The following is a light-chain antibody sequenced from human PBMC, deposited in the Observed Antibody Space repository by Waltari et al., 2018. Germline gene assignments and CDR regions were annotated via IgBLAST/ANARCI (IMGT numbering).Light chain of an antibody. Sequence: QSALTQPASVSGSPGQSITISCTGTSSDVGGYNYVSWYQQHPCKAPKLMIYDVSKRPSGVSNRFSGSKSGNTASLTISGLQAEDEADYYCSSYTSSSTFEVFGGGTKLTVL. J-gene: IGLJ2*01. CDR1: SSDVGGYNY. V-gene: IGLV2-14*01. CDR2: DVS. CDR3: SSYTSSSTFEV.